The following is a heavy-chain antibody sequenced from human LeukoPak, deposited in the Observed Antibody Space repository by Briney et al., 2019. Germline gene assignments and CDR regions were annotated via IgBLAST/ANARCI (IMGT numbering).Heavy chain of an antibody. Sequence: SETLSLTCAVYGGSFSGYYWSWIRQPPGKGLEWIGEINHSGSTNYNPSLKSRVTISVDTSKNQFSLKLSSVTAADTAVYYCARENSGGWYGDDAFDIWGQGTMVTVSS. CDR1: GGSFSGYY. CDR3: ARENSGGWYGDDAFDI. D-gene: IGHD6-19*01. CDR2: INHSGST. V-gene: IGHV4-34*01. J-gene: IGHJ3*02.